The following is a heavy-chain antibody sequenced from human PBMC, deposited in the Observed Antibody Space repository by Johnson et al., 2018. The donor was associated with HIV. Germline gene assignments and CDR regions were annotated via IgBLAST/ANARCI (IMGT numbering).Heavy chain of an antibody. CDR2: ISYDGSNK. Sequence: VQLVESGGGVVQPGRSLRLSCAASRFTFSSYAFHWVRQAPGKGLEWVAVISYDGSNKYYADSVKGRFTISRDNSKNTLYLQMNSLRADDTAVYYCARGHSSSSDAFDIWGQGTMVTVSS. CDR1: RFTFSSYA. D-gene: IGHD6-6*01. V-gene: IGHV3-30-3*01. J-gene: IGHJ3*02. CDR3: ARGHSSSSDAFDI.